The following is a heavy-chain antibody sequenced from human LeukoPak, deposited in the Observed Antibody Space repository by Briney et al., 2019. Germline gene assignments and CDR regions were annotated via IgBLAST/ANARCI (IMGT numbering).Heavy chain of an antibody. J-gene: IGHJ4*02. CDR3: ARVHGDYVHHPDY. Sequence: ASVKVSCKASGYTFTGYYMHRVRQAPGQGLEWMGWINPNSGGTNYAQKFQGRVTMTRDTSISTAYMELSRLRSDDTAVYYCARVHGDYVHHPDYWGQGTLVTVSS. D-gene: IGHD4-17*01. CDR1: GYTFTGYY. V-gene: IGHV1-2*02. CDR2: INPNSGGT.